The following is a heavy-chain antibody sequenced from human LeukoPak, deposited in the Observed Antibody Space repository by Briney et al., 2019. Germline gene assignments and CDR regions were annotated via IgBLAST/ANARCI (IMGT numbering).Heavy chain of an antibody. CDR3: ARGRYYYDSSGPRSLWDWFDP. Sequence: PSETLSLTGTVSGGSISSYYWSWIRQPAGKGLEWIGRIYTSGSTNYNPSLKSRVTMSVDTSKNQFSLKLSSVTAADTAVYYCARGRYYYDSSGPRSLWDWFDPWGQGTLVTVSS. V-gene: IGHV4-4*07. CDR2: IYTSGST. CDR1: GGSISSYY. D-gene: IGHD3-22*01. J-gene: IGHJ5*02.